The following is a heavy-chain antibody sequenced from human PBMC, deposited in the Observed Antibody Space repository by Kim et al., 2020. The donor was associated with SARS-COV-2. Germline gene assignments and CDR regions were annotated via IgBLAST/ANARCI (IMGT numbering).Heavy chain of an antibody. D-gene: IGHD6-19*01. Sequence: SQTLSLTCAISGDSVSSNSAAWNWIRQSPSRGLEWLGRTYYRSKWYNDYAVSVKSRITINPDTSKNQFSLQLNSVTPEDTAVYYCARGWNSGWYRWYYFDYWGQGTLVTVSS. V-gene: IGHV6-1*01. J-gene: IGHJ4*02. CDR2: TYYRSKWYN. CDR3: ARGWNSGWYRWYYFDY. CDR1: GDSVSSNSAA.